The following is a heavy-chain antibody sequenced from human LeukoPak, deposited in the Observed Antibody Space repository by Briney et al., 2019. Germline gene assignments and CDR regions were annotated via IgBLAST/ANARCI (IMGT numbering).Heavy chain of an antibody. J-gene: IGHJ4*02. V-gene: IGHV1-18*01. CDR1: GYTFTSYG. CDR3: ARDLYYYGSGSYPFDY. D-gene: IGHD3-10*01. Sequence: ASVKVSCKASGYTFTSYGISWVRQAPGQGLEWMGWISACNGNTNYAQKLQGRVTMTTDTSTSTAYMELRSLRSDDTAVYYCARDLYYYGSGSYPFDYWGQGTLVTVSS. CDR2: ISACNGNT.